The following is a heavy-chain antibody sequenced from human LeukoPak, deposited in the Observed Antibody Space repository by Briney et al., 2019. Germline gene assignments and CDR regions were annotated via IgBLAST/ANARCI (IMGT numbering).Heavy chain of an antibody. CDR2: TYYRSKWSN. V-gene: IGHV6-1*01. J-gene: IGHJ5*02. Sequence: SQTLSLTCAISGDSVSRNDAGWNWIRQSPSRGLEWLGRTYYRSKWSNDYAVSVKSRITINPDTSKNQFSLQLNSVTPEDTAVYYCASGTYYRGFDAWGQGTLVTVSS. CDR1: GDSVSRNDAG. D-gene: IGHD1-26*01. CDR3: ASGTYYRGFDA.